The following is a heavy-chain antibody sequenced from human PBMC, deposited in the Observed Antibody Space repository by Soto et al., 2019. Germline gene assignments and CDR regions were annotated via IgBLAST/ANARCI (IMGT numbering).Heavy chain of an antibody. CDR3: AKDFPFGIAARSGTIDY. CDR2: ISYDGSNK. V-gene: IGHV3-30*18. J-gene: IGHJ4*02. Sequence: GGSLRLSCAASGFTFSSYGMHWVRQAPGKGLEWVAVISYDGSNKYYADSVKGRFTISRDNSKNTLYLQMNSLRAEDTAVYYCAKDFPFGIAARSGTIDYWGQGTLVTVSS. CDR1: GFTFSSYG. D-gene: IGHD6-6*01.